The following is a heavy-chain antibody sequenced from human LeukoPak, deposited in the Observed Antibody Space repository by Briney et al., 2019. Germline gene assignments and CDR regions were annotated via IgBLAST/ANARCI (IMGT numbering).Heavy chain of an antibody. V-gene: IGHV1-8*03. J-gene: IGHJ5*02. CDR1: GYTFTSYD. CDR2: MNPNSGNT. D-gene: IGHD3-10*01. CDR3: ARRVYYYGSGSNFDP. Sequence: ASVKVSCKASGYTFTSYDINWVRQATGQGLEWMGWMNPNSGNTGYTQTFQGRVTITRNTSISTAYLEPSSLRSADTAVYYCARRVYYYGSGSNFDPWGQGTLVTVSS.